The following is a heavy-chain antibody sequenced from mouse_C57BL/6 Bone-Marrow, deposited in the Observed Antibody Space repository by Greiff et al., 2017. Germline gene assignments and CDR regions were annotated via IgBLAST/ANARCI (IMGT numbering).Heavy chain of an antibody. CDR3: AHYDILSDGMDY. J-gene: IGHJ4*01. D-gene: IGHD2-4*01. Sequence: QVTLKESGPGILQSSQTLSLTCSFSGFSLSTSGMGVSWIRQPSGKGLEWLAHIYWDDDKRYNPSLKSRLTISKDTSRNQVFLKITSVDTADTATYYCAHYDILSDGMDYWGQGTSVTVSS. CDR1: GFSLSTSGMG. CDR2: IYWDDDK. V-gene: IGHV8-12*01.